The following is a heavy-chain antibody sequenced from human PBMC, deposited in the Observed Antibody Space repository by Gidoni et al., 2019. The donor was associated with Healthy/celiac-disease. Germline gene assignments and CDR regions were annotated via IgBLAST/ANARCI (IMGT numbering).Heavy chain of an antibody. Sequence: WIRQPPGKGLEWIGYIYYSGSTNYNPSLKSRVTISVDTSKNQFSLKLSSVTAADTAVYYCARGTTYNWIEVHYFDYWGQGTLVTVSS. D-gene: IGHD1-20*01. CDR2: IYYSGST. V-gene: IGHV4-59*01. J-gene: IGHJ4*02. CDR3: ARGTTYNWIEVHYFDY.